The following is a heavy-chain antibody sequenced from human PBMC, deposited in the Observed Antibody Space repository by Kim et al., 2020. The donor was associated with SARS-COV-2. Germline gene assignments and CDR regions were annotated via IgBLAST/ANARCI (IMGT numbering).Heavy chain of an antibody. Sequence: GGSLRLSCAASGFTFSSYSMNWVRQAPGKGLEWVSSISSSSSYIYYADSVKGRFTISRDNAKNSLYLQMNSLRAEDTAVYYCARDGLDDSSGYLVSGQLDYWGQGTLVTVSS. CDR3: ARDGLDDSSGYLVSGQLDY. CDR1: GFTFSSYS. D-gene: IGHD3-22*01. V-gene: IGHV3-21*01. CDR2: ISSSSSYI. J-gene: IGHJ4*02.